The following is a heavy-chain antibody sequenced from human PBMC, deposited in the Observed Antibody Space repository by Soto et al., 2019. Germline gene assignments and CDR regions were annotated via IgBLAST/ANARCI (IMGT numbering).Heavy chain of an antibody. D-gene: IGHD2-21*02. CDR2: ISSNGGYT. J-gene: IGHJ6*02. CDR3: SKDLEYCGGDCSDYYYYGMDV. CDR1: GFTFSTYS. V-gene: IGHV3-64*01. Sequence: GGSLRLSCAASGFTFSTYSMHWVRQAPGKGLEYVSAISSNGGYTYYANSVKGRFTISRDNSKNTLYLQMDSLRAEDMAVYYCSKDLEYCGGDCSDYYYYGMDVWGQGTTVTVSS.